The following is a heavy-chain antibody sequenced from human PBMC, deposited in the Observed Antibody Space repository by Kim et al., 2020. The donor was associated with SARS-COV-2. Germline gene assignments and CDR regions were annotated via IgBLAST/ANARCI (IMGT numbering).Heavy chain of an antibody. Sequence: ASVKVSCKASGYSFIGYYVHWVRQAPGQGLEWMGRMNPNSGGTNYAQKFQGRVTMTRDTSISTAYMELSSLRSDDTAVYYCAREDSSENSAYYYYYYGLDVWGQGTTVTVSS. CDR3: AREDSSENSAYYYYYYGLDV. CDR2: MNPNSGGT. J-gene: IGHJ6*02. CDR1: GYSFIGYY. D-gene: IGHD3-22*01. V-gene: IGHV1-2*06.